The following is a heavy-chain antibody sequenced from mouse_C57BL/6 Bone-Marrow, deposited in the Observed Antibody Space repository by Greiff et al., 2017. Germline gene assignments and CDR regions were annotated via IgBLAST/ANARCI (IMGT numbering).Heavy chain of an antibody. Sequence: QVQLQQSGAELAKPGASVKLSCKASGYTFTSYWMHWVKQRPGQGLEWIGYINPSSGYTKYNQKFKDKATLTADKSSSTAYMQLGSLTYADSAVDYCARRVYGAWFAYWGQGTLVTVSA. CDR3: ARRVYGAWFAY. V-gene: IGHV1-7*01. J-gene: IGHJ3*01. CDR2: INPSSGYT. D-gene: IGHD1-1*02. CDR1: GYTFTSYW.